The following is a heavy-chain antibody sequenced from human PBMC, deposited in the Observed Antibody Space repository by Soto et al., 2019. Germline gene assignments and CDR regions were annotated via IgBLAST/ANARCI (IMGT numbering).Heavy chain of an antibody. Sequence: SETLSLTCAFYVGSFSGYYWSCIRHPPGKWLEWIGEINHSGSTNYNPSLKSRVTISVDTSKNQFSLKLSSVTAADTAVYYCARVRPYVFSSSWGRWFEPWGQATLVTVSS. CDR3: ARVRPYVFSSSWGRWFEP. D-gene: IGHD6-13*01. J-gene: IGHJ5*02. CDR1: VGSFSGYY. CDR2: INHSGST. V-gene: IGHV4-34*01.